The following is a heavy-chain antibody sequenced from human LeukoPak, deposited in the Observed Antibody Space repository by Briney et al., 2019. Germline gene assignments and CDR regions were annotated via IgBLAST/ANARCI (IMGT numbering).Heavy chain of an antibody. CDR3: ARIPNYHYYMDV. CDR1: GFTFDDYG. Sequence: PGGSLRLSCAASGFTFDDYGMSWVRQAPGKGLEWVSGINWNGGSTGYADSVKGRFTISRDNAKNSLYLQMSSLRAEDTALYHCARIPNYHYYMDVWGKGTTVTVSS. CDR2: INWNGGST. V-gene: IGHV3-20*01. J-gene: IGHJ6*03.